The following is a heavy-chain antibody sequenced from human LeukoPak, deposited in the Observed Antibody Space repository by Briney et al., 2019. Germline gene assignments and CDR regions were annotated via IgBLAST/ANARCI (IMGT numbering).Heavy chain of an antibody. J-gene: IGHJ4*02. Sequence: PSETLSLTCAVYGGSFSGYYWSWIRQPPGKGLEWIGEINHSGSTNYNPSLKSRVTISVDTSKNQFSLKLSSVTAADTAVYYCARDYGDDVDYWGQGTLVTLSS. CDR3: ARDYGDDVDY. D-gene: IGHD4-17*01. V-gene: IGHV4-34*01. CDR2: INHSGST. CDR1: GGSFSGYY.